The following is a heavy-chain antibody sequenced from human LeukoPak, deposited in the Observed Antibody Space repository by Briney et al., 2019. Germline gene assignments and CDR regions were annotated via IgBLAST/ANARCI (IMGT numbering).Heavy chain of an antibody. Sequence: PGGSLRLPCAASGFTFSSYAMHWVRQAPGKGLEWVAVISYDGSNEYYADSVKGRFTISRDNSKNTLYLQMNSLRAEDTAVYYCARSGGTIFPRGTYYFDYWGQGTLVTVSS. CDR2: ISYDGSNE. D-gene: IGHD3-9*01. CDR3: ARSGGTIFPRGTYYFDY. CDR1: GFTFSSYA. V-gene: IGHV3-30*14. J-gene: IGHJ4*02.